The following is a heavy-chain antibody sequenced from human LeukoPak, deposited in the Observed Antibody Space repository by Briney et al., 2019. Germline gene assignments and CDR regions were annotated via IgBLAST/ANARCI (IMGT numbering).Heavy chain of an antibody. V-gene: IGHV4-4*07. J-gene: IGHJ6*03. Sequence: SETLSLTCTVAGGSISSYYGSWIRQPAGKGLEWIGRTYTMGSTNYNPSLKSRVTMSVDTSKNQFSLKLSSVSAADTAVYYCARSSCSGGSCYVRSPSYYYMDVWGKGTTVTVSS. D-gene: IGHD2-15*01. CDR3: ARSSCSGGSCYVRSPSYYYMDV. CDR1: GGSISSYY. CDR2: TYTMGST.